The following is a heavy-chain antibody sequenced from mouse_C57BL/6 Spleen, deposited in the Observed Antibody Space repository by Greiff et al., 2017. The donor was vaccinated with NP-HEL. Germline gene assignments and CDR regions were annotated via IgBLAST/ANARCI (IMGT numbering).Heavy chain of an antibody. V-gene: IGHV1-82*01. J-gene: IGHJ2*01. CDR3: ARTVVEYYFDY. Sequence: QVQLQQSGPELVKPGASVKISCKASGYAFSSSWMNWVKQRPGKGLEWIGRIYPGDGDTNYNGKFKGKATLTADKSSSTAYMQLSSLTSEDSAVYFCARTVVEYYFDYWGQGTTLTVSS. CDR1: GYAFSSSW. D-gene: IGHD1-1*01. CDR2: IYPGDGDT.